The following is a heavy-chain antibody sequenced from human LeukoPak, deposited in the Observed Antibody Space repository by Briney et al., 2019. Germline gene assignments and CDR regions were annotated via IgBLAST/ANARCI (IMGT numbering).Heavy chain of an antibody. J-gene: IGHJ5*02. CDR3: ARDVFAGYSTHHRFDP. CDR1: GYSFTGYY. V-gene: IGHV1-2*02. Sequence: ASVKVSCKTSGYSFTGYYMHWVRQAPGQGLEWMGWINPYSGDTVYAQKFQGRVTMTRDTSISTAYMELSRLRSDDTAVYYCARDVFAGYSTHHRFDPWGQGTLVTVSS. CDR2: INPYSGDT. D-gene: IGHD6-13*01.